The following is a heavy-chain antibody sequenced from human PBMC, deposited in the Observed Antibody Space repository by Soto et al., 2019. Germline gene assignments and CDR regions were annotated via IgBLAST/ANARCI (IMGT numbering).Heavy chain of an antibody. Sequence: ASVKVSCKASGYTFTSYAMHWVRQAPGQRLEGMGWINAGNGNTKYSQKFQGRVTITRDTSASTAYMELSSLRSEDTALYYFARVNLAVARHDAFDIWGQGTMVTVSS. CDR2: INAGNGNT. V-gene: IGHV1-3*01. J-gene: IGHJ3*02. CDR3: ARVNLAVARHDAFDI. CDR1: GYTFTSYA. D-gene: IGHD6-19*01.